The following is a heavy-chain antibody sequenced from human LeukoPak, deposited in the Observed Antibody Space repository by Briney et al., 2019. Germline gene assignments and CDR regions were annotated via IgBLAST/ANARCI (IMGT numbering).Heavy chain of an antibody. Sequence: PGRSLRLSCAASGFTFSSYAMHWVRQAPGKGLEWVTVISYDGSNKYYADSVKGRFTISRDNSKNTLYLQMNSLRAEDTALYYCARPHLTGYSLDYWGQGTLVTVSS. CDR3: ARPHLTGYSLDY. D-gene: IGHD3-9*01. CDR2: ISYDGSNK. V-gene: IGHV3-30*04. CDR1: GFTFSSYA. J-gene: IGHJ4*02.